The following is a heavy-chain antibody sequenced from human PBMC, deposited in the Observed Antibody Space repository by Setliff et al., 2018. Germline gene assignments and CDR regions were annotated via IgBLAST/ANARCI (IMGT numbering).Heavy chain of an antibody. Sequence: PGGSLRLSCAASGFTFSDYYMSWIRQAPGKGLEWVGNIKHDGRAKGYLDSVKGRFTISRDNAKNSLFLQMTSLRAEDTAVYYCARDGGDCNGISCPGDFWGQGTLVTVSS. D-gene: IGHD2-15*01. CDR2: IKHDGRAK. V-gene: IGHV3-7*03. CDR3: ARDGGDCNGISCPGDF. CDR1: GFTFSDYY. J-gene: IGHJ4*02.